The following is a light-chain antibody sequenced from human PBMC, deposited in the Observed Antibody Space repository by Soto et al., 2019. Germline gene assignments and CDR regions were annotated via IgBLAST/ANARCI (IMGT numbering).Light chain of an antibody. CDR2: DVT. Sequence: QSALTQPASVSGSPGQSIAISCTGTSSDVGAYNYVSWYQQYPGKAPKLVIYDVTNRPSGVSNRFSGSKSGSTASLTISELQAEDEADYYCSSYTISSTYVFGTGTKLTVL. J-gene: IGLJ1*01. CDR3: SSYTISSTYV. CDR1: SSDVGAYNY. V-gene: IGLV2-14*01.